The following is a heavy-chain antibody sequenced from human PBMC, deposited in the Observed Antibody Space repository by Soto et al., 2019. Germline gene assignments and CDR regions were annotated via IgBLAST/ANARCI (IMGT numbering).Heavy chain of an antibody. J-gene: IGHJ4*02. CDR3: ASRRGSPFDY. V-gene: IGHV1-69*01. D-gene: IGHD3-16*01. CDR1: GGTFSSYA. Sequence: QVQLVQSGAEVKKPGSSVKVSCKASGGTFSSYAISWVRQAPGQGLEWMGGIIPIFGTADYAQTSQGRVTITADESTSTDYMELSSMSSEDTAVYYCASRRGSPFDYWGQGTLVTVSS. CDR2: IIPIFGTA.